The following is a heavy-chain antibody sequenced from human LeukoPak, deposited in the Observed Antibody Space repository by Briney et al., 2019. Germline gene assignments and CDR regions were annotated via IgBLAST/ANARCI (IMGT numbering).Heavy chain of an antibody. J-gene: IGHJ4*02. V-gene: IGHV4-39*07. CDR3: AREESSTSCLDY. Sequence: PSETLSLTCAVYGGSFSSYYWGWIRQPPGKGLEWIGSIYYSGSTYYNPSLKSRVTISVDTSKNQFSLKLSSVTAADTAVYYCAREESSTSCLDYWGQGTLVTVSS. CDR1: GGSFSSYY. D-gene: IGHD2-2*01. CDR2: IYYSGST.